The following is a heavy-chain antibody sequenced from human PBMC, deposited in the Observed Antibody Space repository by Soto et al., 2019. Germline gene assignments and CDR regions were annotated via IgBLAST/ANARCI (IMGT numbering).Heavy chain of an antibody. Sequence: ASVKVSCKASGYTFTGYYMHWVRQAPGQGLEWMGWINPNSGGTNYAQKFQGRVTMTRDTSISTAYMELSRLRSDDTAVYYCARLYYYDSSADYYELYYFDYWGQGNLVTVSS. CDR2: INPNSGGT. CDR1: GYTFTGYY. CDR3: ARLYYYDSSADYYELYYFDY. V-gene: IGHV1-2*02. D-gene: IGHD3-22*01. J-gene: IGHJ4*02.